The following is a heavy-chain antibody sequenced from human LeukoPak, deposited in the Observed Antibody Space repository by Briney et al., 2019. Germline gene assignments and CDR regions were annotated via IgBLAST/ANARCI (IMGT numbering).Heavy chain of an antibody. Sequence: GGSLRLSCAASGFTFSSYEMNWVRQAPGKGLEWVSYISSNGSTIYYADSVKGRFTISRDNAKNSVYLQMNTLRVDDTAVYYCAGALSGIDYWGQGTLVTVSS. D-gene: IGHD1-26*01. V-gene: IGHV3-48*03. CDR3: AGALSGIDY. J-gene: IGHJ4*02. CDR2: ISSNGSTI. CDR1: GFTFSSYE.